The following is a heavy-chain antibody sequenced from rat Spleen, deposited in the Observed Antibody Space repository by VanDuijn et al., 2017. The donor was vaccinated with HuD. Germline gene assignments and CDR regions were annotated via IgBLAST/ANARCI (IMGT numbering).Heavy chain of an antibody. D-gene: IGHD1-1*01. Sequence: EVQLVDHGGGLVQPGRSLKLSCAPSGFTFSIYGMAWVRQAPTKGLEWVASIGTGGGNTYYRDSVKGRFTISRDNAKNTLYLQMDSLRSEDTATYYCARPTTGSYSYYFNYWGQGVMVTVSS. CDR3: ARPTTGSYSYYFNY. V-gene: IGHV5S13*01. CDR1: GFTFSIYG. CDR2: IGTGGGNT. J-gene: IGHJ2*01.